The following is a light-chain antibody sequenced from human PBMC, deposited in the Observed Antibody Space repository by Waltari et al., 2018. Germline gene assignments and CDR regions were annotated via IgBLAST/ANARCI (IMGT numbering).Light chain of an antibody. J-gene: IGKJ2*01. CDR2: WAS. CDR3: QQYYDIPVT. Sequence: DIVMTQSPDSLPVSLCERATLNCKSSQSVLYNTDNKNYLAWYQQKPGQSPKLLIYWASTRESGVPDRFSGSGSGTDFTLTISGLQADDAAIYFCQQYYDIPVTFGQGTRLEIK. V-gene: IGKV4-1*01. CDR1: QSVLYNTDNKNY.